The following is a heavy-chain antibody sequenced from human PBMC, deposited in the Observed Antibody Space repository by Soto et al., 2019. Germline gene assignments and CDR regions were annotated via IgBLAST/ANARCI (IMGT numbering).Heavy chain of an antibody. D-gene: IGHD6-13*01. V-gene: IGHV5-51*01. J-gene: IGHJ6*02. CDR3: ARLQSYSSSWLYYYYGMDV. Sequence: PGESLKISCKGSGYSFTSYWIGWVRQMPGKGLEWMGIIYPGDSDTRYSPSFQGQVTISADKSISTAYLQWSSLKASDTAMYYCARLQSYSSSWLYYYYGMDVWGQGTTVTVSS. CDR2: IYPGDSDT. CDR1: GYSFTSYW.